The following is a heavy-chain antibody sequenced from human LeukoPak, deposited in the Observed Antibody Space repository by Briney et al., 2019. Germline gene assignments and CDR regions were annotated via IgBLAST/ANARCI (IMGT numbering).Heavy chain of an antibody. CDR1: GGTFSSYA. D-gene: IGHD5-18*01. J-gene: IGHJ4*02. V-gene: IGHV1-69*04. CDR3: ARYHSDRGYSYGYYY. CDR2: IIPILGIA. Sequence: SVKVSCKASGGTFSSYAISWVRRAPGQGLEWMGRIIPILGIANYAQKFQGRVTITADKSTSTAYMELSSLRSEDTAVYYCARYHSDRGYSYGYYYWGQGTLVTVSS.